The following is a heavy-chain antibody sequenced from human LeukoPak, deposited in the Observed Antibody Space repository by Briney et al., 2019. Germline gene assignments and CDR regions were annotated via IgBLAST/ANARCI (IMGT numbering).Heavy chain of an antibody. V-gene: IGHV3-7*01. CDR2: MNIDGSEK. CDR3: ARDRFPSRDIVVVPAASPLDV. J-gene: IGHJ6*02. Sequence: GGSLRLSCAASGFTFSSYWMGWVRQAPGKRLEWVANMNIDGSEKYYADSVKGRFTISRDNARNSVYLQMNSLRAEDTAVYFCARDRFPSRDIVVVPAASPLDVWGQGTTVTVSS. D-gene: IGHD2-2*01. CDR1: GFTFSSYW.